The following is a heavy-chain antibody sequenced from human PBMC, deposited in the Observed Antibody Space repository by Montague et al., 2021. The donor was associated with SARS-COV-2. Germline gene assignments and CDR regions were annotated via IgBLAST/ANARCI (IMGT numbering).Heavy chain of an antibody. CDR2: TYYRSKWYN. Sequence: CAISGDSVSSNSAAWNWIRQSPSRGLEWLGRTYYRSKWYNDYAVSVKSRITNNPDTSKNQFSLQLNSVTPEDTAVYYCARDGGINSRPRPHTFHYWGQGTLVTVSS. J-gene: IGHJ4*02. CDR3: ARDGGINSRPRPHTFHY. D-gene: IGHD3-10*01. CDR1: GDSVSSNSAA. V-gene: IGHV6-1*01.